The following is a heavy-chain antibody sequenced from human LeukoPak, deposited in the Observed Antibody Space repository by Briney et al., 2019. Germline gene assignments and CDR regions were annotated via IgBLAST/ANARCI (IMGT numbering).Heavy chain of an antibody. D-gene: IGHD2-2*01. CDR2: ISIGGST. V-gene: IGHV3-53*01. CDR1: GFTVSTNY. J-gene: IGHJ5*01. Sequence: GGSLRLSCAASGFTVSTNYMSWVRQAPGKGLEWVSIISIGGSTYYADSVKGRFTFSRDNSKNTLYLQMNSLRAEDAAVYYCAKDPRGYCSSTSCPNWFDFWGQGSLVTVSS. CDR3: AKDPRGYCSSTSCPNWFDF.